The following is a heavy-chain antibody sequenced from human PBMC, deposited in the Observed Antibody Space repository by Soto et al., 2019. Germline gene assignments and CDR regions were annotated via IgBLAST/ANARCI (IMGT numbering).Heavy chain of an antibody. J-gene: IGHJ6*02. Sequence: PSESLSLTCTVCGGCISSGDYYWSWIRQPPGKGLEWIGYIYYSGSTYYNPSLKSRVTISVDTSKNQFSLKLSSVTAADTAVYYCARFSRYCSSTSCYFFYYYYYGMDVWGQGTTVTVSS. CDR3: ARFSRYCSSTSCYFFYYYYYGMDV. D-gene: IGHD2-2*01. V-gene: IGHV4-30-4*01. CDR1: GGCISSGDYY. CDR2: IYYSGST.